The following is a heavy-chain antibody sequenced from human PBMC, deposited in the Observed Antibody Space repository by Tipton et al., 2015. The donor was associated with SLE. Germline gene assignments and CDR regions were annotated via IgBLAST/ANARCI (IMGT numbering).Heavy chain of an antibody. V-gene: IGHV4-39*07. D-gene: IGHD5-12*01. CDR2: ISYSGTT. Sequence: TLSLTCTVSGGSISSSSYYWGWIRQPPGKGLDWIGTISYSGTTHYNPSLKSRVTISVDTSKIQFSLKLSSVTAADTAVYYCAIGGDSGYDLWGQGTTVIVSS. J-gene: IGHJ6*02. CDR1: GGSISSSSYY. CDR3: AIGGDSGYDL.